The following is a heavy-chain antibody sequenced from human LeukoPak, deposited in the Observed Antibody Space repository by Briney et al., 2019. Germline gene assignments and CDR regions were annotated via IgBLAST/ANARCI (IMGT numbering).Heavy chain of an antibody. D-gene: IGHD2-15*01. J-gene: IGHJ4*02. CDR1: GFIFSSYG. CDR3: AKQLGYCSDGSCYFPY. CDR2: ISNNGGYT. V-gene: IGHV3-23*01. Sequence: PGGSLRLSCAASGFIFSSYGMNWVRQAPGKGLEWVSAISNNGGYTYYADSVQGRFTISRDNSKSTLCLQMNSLRAEDTAVYYCAKQLGYCSDGSCYFPYWGQGTLVTVSS.